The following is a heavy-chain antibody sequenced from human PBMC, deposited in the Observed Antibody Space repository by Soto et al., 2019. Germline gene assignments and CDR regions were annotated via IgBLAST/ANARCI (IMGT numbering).Heavy chain of an antibody. J-gene: IGHJ5*02. Sequence: EVQLAESGGDLVQPGGSLRLSCVGSGFTFSYYEMNWVRQAPGKGLERVAFISHTDRLTHYPDSVKGRFTISRDNAQNSLYLEMTSLRVEDTGVYYCARDTGMASADLWGQGTLVTFSS. V-gene: IGHV3-48*03. D-gene: IGHD6-13*01. CDR2: ISHTDRLT. CDR3: ARDTGMASADL. CDR1: GFTFSYYE.